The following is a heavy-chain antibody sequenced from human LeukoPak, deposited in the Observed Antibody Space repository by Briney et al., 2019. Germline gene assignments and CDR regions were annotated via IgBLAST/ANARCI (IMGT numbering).Heavy chain of an antibody. D-gene: IGHD6-13*01. J-gene: IGHJ5*02. CDR3: ASSSSWLNWFDP. CDR2: IFHGGSV. Sequence: PSETLSLTCIVSGYSISSDYFWGLVRQPPGKGLEWIGSIFHGGSVYYNPSLKSRVTISVDPSKNRFSLKLTSVTAADTAVYYCASSSSWLNWFDPWGQGTLVTVSS. V-gene: IGHV4-38-2*02. CDR1: GYSISSDYF.